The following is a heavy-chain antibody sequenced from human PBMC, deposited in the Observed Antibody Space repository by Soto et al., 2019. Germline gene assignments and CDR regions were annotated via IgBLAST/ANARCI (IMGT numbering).Heavy chain of an antibody. Sequence: SQTLSLTCAISGDSVSSNSAAWNWIRQSPSRGLEWLGRTYYRSKWYNDYAVSVKSRITINPDTSKNQFSLQLNSVTPEDTAVYYCARGAVVLRYFDWLPTSYYYYYGMDVWGQGTTVTAP. CDR1: GDSVSSNSAA. J-gene: IGHJ6*02. CDR2: TYYRSKWYN. D-gene: IGHD3-9*01. CDR3: ARGAVVLRYFDWLPTSYYYYYGMDV. V-gene: IGHV6-1*01.